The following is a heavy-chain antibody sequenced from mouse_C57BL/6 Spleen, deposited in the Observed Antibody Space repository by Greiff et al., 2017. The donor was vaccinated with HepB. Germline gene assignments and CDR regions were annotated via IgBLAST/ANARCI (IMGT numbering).Heavy chain of an antibody. D-gene: IGHD3-2*02. CDR3: AGDSSGYTWFAY. J-gene: IGHJ3*01. CDR2: INPYNGGT. CDR1: GYTFTDYY. V-gene: IGHV1-19*01. Sequence: EVQLQQSGPVLVKPGASVKMSCKASGYTFTDYYMNWVKQSHGKSLEWIGVINPYNGGTSYNQKFKGKATLTVDKSSSTAYMELNSLTSEVSAVYYCAGDSSGYTWFAYWGQGTLVTVSA.